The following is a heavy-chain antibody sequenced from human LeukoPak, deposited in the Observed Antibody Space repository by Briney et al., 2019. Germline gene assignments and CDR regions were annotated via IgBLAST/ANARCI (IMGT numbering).Heavy chain of an antibody. CDR2: IYYSGST. CDR3: AKTVAGYWYFDL. D-gene: IGHD6-19*01. J-gene: IGHJ2*01. V-gene: IGHV4-59*01. Sequence: SETLSLTCTVSGGSISSYYWSWIRQPPGKGLEWIGYIYYSGSTNYNPSLKSRVTISVDTSKNQFSLKLSSVTAADTAVYYCAKTVAGYWYFDLWGRGALVTVSS. CDR1: GGSISSYY.